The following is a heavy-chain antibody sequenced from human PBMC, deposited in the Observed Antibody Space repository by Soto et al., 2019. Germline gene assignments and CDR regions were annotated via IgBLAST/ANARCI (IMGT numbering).Heavy chain of an antibody. Sequence: GGSLRLSCAASGFTFSSYAMSWVRQAPGKGLEWVSAISGSGGSTYYADSVKGRFTISRDNSKNTLYLQMNSLRAEDTAVYYCAKDSTHYDFWSGYYQRKYYFDYWGQGTLVTVSS. CDR1: GFTFSSYA. D-gene: IGHD3-3*01. V-gene: IGHV3-23*01. CDR3: AKDSTHYDFWSGYYQRKYYFDY. J-gene: IGHJ4*02. CDR2: ISGSGGST.